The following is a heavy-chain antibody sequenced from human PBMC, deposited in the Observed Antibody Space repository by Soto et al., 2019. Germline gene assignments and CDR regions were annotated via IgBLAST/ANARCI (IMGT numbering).Heavy chain of an antibody. CDR2: IYYSGST. J-gene: IGHJ4*02. CDR1: GGSISSYY. V-gene: IGHV4-59*12. D-gene: IGHD1-1*01. Sequence: SETLSLICTVSGGSISSYYWIWIRQPPGKGLEWIGYIYYSGSTNYNPSLKSRVTISVDTSKNQLSLKLSSVTAADTAVYYCARDLDTEPFDYWGQGTLVTVSS. CDR3: ARDLDTEPFDY.